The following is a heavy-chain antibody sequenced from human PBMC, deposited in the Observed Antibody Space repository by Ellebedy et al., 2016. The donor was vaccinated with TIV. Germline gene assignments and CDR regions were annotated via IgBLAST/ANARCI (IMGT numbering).Heavy chain of an antibody. CDR1: GFTFSSYS. CDR3: ARGAIAAAGNDY. Sequence: GESLKISCAASGFTFSSYSMNWVRQVPGKGLGWVSSIISNSNYIKYADSVRGRFPISRDNAKKSLYRQMNSLSAEDTAVDYCARGAIAAAGNDYWGQGTLVTVSS. J-gene: IGHJ4*02. D-gene: IGHD6-13*01. CDR2: IISNSNYI. V-gene: IGHV3-21*01.